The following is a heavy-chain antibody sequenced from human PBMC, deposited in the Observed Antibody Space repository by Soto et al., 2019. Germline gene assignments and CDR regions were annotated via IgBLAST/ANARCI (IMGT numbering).Heavy chain of an antibody. CDR2: INHSGST. D-gene: IGHD3-22*01. V-gene: IGHV4-34*01. CDR3: ARGASGYYDSSGYYSPYYFDY. CDR1: GGSFSGYY. Sequence: SETLSLTCAVYGGSFSGYYWSWIRQPPGKGLEWIGEINHSGSTNYNPSLKSRVTISVDTSKNQFSLKLSSVTAADTAVYYCARGASGYYDSSGYYSPYYFDYWGRGTLVTVSS. J-gene: IGHJ4*01.